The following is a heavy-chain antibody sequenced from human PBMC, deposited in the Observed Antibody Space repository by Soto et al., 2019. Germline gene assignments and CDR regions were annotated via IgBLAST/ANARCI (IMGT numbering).Heavy chain of an antibody. CDR1: GFTFSSYG. D-gene: IGHD6-13*01. CDR3: AKDPGYSFSLARYGMDV. CDR2: ILYDGSNK. J-gene: IGHJ6*02. V-gene: IGHV3-30*18. Sequence: GGSLRLSCAASGFTFSSYGMHWVRQAPGKGLEWVAVILYDGSNKYYADSVKGRFTISRDNSKNTLYLQMNSLRAEDTAVYYCAKDPGYSFSLARYGMDVWGQGTTVTVSS.